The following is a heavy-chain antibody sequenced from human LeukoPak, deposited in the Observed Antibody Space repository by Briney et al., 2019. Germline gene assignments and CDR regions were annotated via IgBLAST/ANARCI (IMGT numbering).Heavy chain of an antibody. CDR3: AKDDYHDSSTAY. Sequence: GGSLRLSCAASGFTFSSYVMSWVRQAPGKGLEWVSGISGSGDSTYYADSVKGRFTISGDNSKNTLNLQMNSLRAEDTAIYYCAKDDYHDSSTAYWGQGTLVTVSS. CDR2: ISGSGDST. J-gene: IGHJ4*02. D-gene: IGHD3-22*01. CDR1: GFTFSSYV. V-gene: IGHV3-23*01.